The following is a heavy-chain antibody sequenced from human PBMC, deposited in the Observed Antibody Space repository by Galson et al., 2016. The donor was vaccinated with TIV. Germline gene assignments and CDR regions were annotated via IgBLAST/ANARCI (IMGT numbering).Heavy chain of an antibody. D-gene: IGHD3-22*01. Sequence: SLRLSCAASGFNFYNAWVAWVRQAPGKGLEWIGRIKTRADGGTIDYAAPVKGRFIISRDDSKNTLYLQMNSLKTEDTAVYFCSTRSLSYYSDNSGLDYWGPGTLVTVSS. CDR2: IKTRADGGTI. J-gene: IGHJ4*02. CDR1: GFNFYNAW. V-gene: IGHV3-15*01. CDR3: STRSLSYYSDNSGLDY.